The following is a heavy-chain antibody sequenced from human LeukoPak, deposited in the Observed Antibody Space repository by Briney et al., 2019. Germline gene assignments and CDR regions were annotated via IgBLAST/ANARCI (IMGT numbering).Heavy chain of an antibody. J-gene: IGHJ4*02. V-gene: IGHV3-11*06. D-gene: IGHD2-15*01. CDR2: ISSSSSYT. CDR1: GFTFSDYY. CDR3: ANDRGYCSGGSCYYLDF. Sequence: GGSLRLSCAASGFTFSDYYMSWIRQAPGKGLEWVSYISSSSSYTNYADSVKGRFTISRDNSKNTLYLQMDSLRAEDTAVYYCANDRGYCSGGSCYYLDFWGQGTLVTVSS.